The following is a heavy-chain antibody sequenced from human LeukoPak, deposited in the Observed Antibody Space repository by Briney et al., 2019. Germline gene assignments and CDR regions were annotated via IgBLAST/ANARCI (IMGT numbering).Heavy chain of an antibody. CDR3: SMVRGVTNYLDY. J-gene: IGHJ4*02. CDR2: IKSKNDGGTT. CDR1: GFTLSNAW. D-gene: IGHD3-10*01. V-gene: IGHV3-15*01. Sequence: PGGSLRLSCAASGFTLSNAWMSWVRHPPGKGLEWVGRIKSKNDGGTTDYAAPVKGRFTISRDDSKNILYLQMNSLKTEDTAVYYCSMVRGVTNYLDYWGQGTLVTVSS.